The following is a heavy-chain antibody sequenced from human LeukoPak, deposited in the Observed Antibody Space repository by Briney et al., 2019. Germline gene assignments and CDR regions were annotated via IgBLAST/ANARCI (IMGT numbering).Heavy chain of an antibody. CDR2: IISNGGST. D-gene: IGHD6-19*01. CDR3: VKGSSGWYEGYFDY. Sequence: PGGSLRLSCPASGFTFSWYAMHWVRQAPGKGLEYVSAIISNGGSTYYADSVKGRFTISRDNSKNTLYLQMSSLRAEDSAGYYCVKGSSGWYEGYFDYWGQGTLVTVSS. J-gene: IGHJ4*02. CDR1: GFTFSWYA. V-gene: IGHV3-64D*09.